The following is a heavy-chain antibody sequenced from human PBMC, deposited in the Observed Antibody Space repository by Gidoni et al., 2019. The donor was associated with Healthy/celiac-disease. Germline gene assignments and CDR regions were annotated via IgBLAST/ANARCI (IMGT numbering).Heavy chain of an antibody. CDR2: IKSKTDGGTT. CDR1: GFTFSNAW. Sequence: EVQLVESGGGLVKPGGSLRLSCAASGFTFSNAWMSWVRQAPGKGLEWVGRIKSKTDGGTTDYAAPVKGRFTISRDDSKNTLYLQMNSLKTEDTAVYYCTTDNPTRETDWLVAFDIWGQGTMVTVSS. CDR3: TTDNPTRETDWLVAFDI. D-gene: IGHD3-9*01. J-gene: IGHJ3*02. V-gene: IGHV3-15*01.